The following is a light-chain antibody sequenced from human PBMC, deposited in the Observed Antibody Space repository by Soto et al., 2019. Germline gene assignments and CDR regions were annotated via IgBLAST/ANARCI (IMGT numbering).Light chain of an antibody. Sequence: IHLLPFPSTLSASVGGAVAITFRASQRSSTWLAWYQQKPGKAPKLLISDASSLESGVPSRFSGSGSGTEFTLTISRLQTDDFATYSCQQYKSYWTFGQGTNVDIK. V-gene: IGKV1-5*01. J-gene: IGKJ1*01. CDR1: QRSSTW. CDR2: DAS. CDR3: QQYKSYWT.